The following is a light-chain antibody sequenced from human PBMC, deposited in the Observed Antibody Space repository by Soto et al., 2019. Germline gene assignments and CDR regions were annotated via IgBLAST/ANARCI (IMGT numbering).Light chain of an antibody. CDR1: QSISSY. J-gene: IGKJ4*01. CDR3: QQGYSTPL. Sequence: DIQMTQSPSSLSASVGDRVTITCRARQSISSYLNWYQQKPGKAPKLLIYAASSLQSAVPSRFSGRGSGTDFTLTISSLQPEDSATYYCQQGYSTPLFGGGTKVEIK. CDR2: AAS. V-gene: IGKV1-39*01.